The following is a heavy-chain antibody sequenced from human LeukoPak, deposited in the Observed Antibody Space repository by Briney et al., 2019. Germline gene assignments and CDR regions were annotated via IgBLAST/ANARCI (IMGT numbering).Heavy chain of an antibody. CDR2: IRYDGSNK. CDR3: AKDKDPWKSTSISDFDY. Sequence: QPGGSLRLSCGASGFTFSTYGMHWVRQAPGKGLEWVAFIRYDGSNKYYADSVKGRFTISRDNSKNTLYLQMNSLRAEDTAVYFCAKDKDPWKSTSISDFDYWGQGTLVTVSS. J-gene: IGHJ4*02. D-gene: IGHD1-1*01. V-gene: IGHV3-30*02. CDR1: GFTFSTYG.